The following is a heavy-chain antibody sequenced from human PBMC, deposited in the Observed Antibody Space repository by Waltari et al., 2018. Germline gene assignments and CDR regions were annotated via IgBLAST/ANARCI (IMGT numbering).Heavy chain of an antibody. CDR3: ASQNYSSWAFYGSY. CDR1: GGTFSSYA. CDR2: IIPIFGKA. D-gene: IGHD6-6*01. V-gene: IGHV1-69*01. J-gene: IGHJ4*02. Sequence: QVQLVQSGAEVKKPGSSVKVSCKASGGTFSSYAISWVRQAPGQGLEWMGGIIPIFGKANYEPKFQGRVTITADESTSTAYMELSSLRSEDTAVYYCASQNYSSWAFYGSYWGQGTLVTVSS.